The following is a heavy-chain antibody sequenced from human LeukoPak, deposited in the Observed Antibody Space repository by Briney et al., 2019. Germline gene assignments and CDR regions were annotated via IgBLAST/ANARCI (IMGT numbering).Heavy chain of an antibody. Sequence: ASVKVSCKASGYTFTSHGIAWVRQAPGQGLEWMGWISTYNVNTNYAQKLQGRVTMTTDTSTSTAYMELRSLRSDDTAVYYCARDQYYDSKGWFDPWGQGTLVTVSS. J-gene: IGHJ5*02. CDR2: ISTYNVNT. V-gene: IGHV1-18*04. CDR3: ARDQYYDSKGWFDP. CDR1: GYTFTSHG. D-gene: IGHD3-22*01.